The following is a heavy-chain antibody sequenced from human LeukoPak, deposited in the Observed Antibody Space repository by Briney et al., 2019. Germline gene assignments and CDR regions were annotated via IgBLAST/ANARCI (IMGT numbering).Heavy chain of an antibody. J-gene: IGHJ4*02. V-gene: IGHV4-61*02. D-gene: IGHD3-16*01. Sequence: SQTLSLTCTVSGGSISSGSYYWSWIRQPAGKGLEWIGRIYTSGSTNYNPSLKSRVTISVDTSKNQFSLKLSSVTAADTAVYYCAGDRDHWGSSDYFDYWGQGTLVTVSS. CDR1: GGSISSGSYY. CDR2: IYTSGST. CDR3: AGDRDHWGSSDYFDY.